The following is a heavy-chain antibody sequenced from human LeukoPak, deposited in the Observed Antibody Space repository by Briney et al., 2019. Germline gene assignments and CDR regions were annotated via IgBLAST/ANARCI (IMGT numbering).Heavy chain of an antibody. V-gene: IGHV4-59*01. D-gene: IGHD7-27*01. Sequence: PSETLSLTCTVSGASMTSYYWTWIRQPPGKGLEWVGYMYFGERTNYNPSLKSPATISIDTSKKQFSLNLKSVTAADTAVYYCARIPGDRPDDWGQGTLVTVS. J-gene: IGHJ4*02. CDR2: MYFGERT. CDR1: GASMTSYY. CDR3: ARIPGDRPDD.